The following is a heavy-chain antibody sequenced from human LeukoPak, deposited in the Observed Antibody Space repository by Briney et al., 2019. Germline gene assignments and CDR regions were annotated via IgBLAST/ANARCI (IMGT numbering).Heavy chain of an antibody. J-gene: IGHJ4*02. V-gene: IGHV4-61*08. CDR2: IYYSGST. CDR3: ARTNRAEWWKFDY. Sequence: SETLSLTCAVSGGSISSGGYSWSWIRQPPGKGLEWIGYIYYSGSTNYNPSLKSRVTISVDTSKNQFSLKLSSVTAADTAVYYCARTNRAEWWKFDYWGQGTLVTVSS. CDR1: GGSISSGGYS. D-gene: IGHD2-15*01.